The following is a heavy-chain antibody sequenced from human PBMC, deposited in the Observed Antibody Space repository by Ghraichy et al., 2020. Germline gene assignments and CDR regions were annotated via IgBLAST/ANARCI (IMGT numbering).Heavy chain of an antibody. J-gene: IGHJ6*02. CDR2: INPSGGST. CDR3: ASSLAYCGGDCANDDGMDV. CDR1: GYTFTSYY. V-gene: IGHV1-46*01. Sequence: ASVKVSCKASGYTFTSYYMHWVRQAPGQGLEWMGIINPSGGSTSYAQKFQGRVTMTRDTSTSTVYMELSSLRSEDTAVYYCASSLAYCGGDCANDDGMDVWGQGTTVTVSS. D-gene: IGHD2-21*02.